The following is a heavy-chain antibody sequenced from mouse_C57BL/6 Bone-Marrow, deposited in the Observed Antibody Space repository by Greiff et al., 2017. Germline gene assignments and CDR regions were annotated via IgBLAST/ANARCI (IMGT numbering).Heavy chain of an antibody. J-gene: IGHJ1*03. Sequence: QVQLQQPGAELVKPGASVKMSCKASGYTFTSYWITWVKQRPGQGLEWIGDLYPGSGSTNYNEKFKSKATLTVDTSSSTAYRQLSSLTSDDSAVYYCARPYYSNYWYFDVWGTGTTVTVSS. CDR1: GYTFTSYW. CDR2: LYPGSGST. CDR3: ARPYYSNYWYFDV. V-gene: IGHV1-55*01. D-gene: IGHD2-5*01.